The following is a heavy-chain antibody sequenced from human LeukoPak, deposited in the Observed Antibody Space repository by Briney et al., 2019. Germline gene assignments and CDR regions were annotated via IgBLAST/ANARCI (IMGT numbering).Heavy chain of an antibody. CDR1: GFTFSSIA. D-gene: IGHD1-1*01. CDR3: AKGQELDDGVFDS. Sequence: GGSLRLSCAASGFTFSSIAMTWVRQAPGKGLEWVSSIRSNGDTTYNADSVKGRFTTSRDNSKNTLYLQMNSLRVEDTAIYYCAKGQELDDGVFDSWGQGTLVTVSS. CDR2: IRSNGDTT. V-gene: IGHV3-23*01. J-gene: IGHJ4*02.